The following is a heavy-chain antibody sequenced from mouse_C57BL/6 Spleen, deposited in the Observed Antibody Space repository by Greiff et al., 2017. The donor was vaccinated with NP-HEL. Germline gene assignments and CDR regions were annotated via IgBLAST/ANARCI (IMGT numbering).Heavy chain of an antibody. D-gene: IGHD2-1*01. J-gene: IGHJ3*01. CDR3: ARGGNYEGWFAY. V-gene: IGHV1-52*01. CDR2: IDPSDSET. Sequence: QVQLQQPGAELVRPGSSVKLSCKASGYTFTSYWMHWVKQRPIQGLEWIGNIDPSDSETHYNQKFKDKATLTVDKSSSTAYMQLSSLTSEDSAVYYCARGGNYEGWFAYWGQGTLVTVSA. CDR1: GYTFTSYW.